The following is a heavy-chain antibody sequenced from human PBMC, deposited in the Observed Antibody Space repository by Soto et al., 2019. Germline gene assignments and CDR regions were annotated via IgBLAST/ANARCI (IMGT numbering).Heavy chain of an antibody. D-gene: IGHD4-17*01. CDR2: IYYSGST. CDR3: ARDQRLPRCDD. J-gene: IGHJ4*02. V-gene: IGHV4-61*01. Sequence: SETLSLTCTVSGGSVSSGSYYWSWIRQPPGKGLEWIGYIYYSGSTNYNPSLKSRVTISVDTSKNQFSLKLSSLTAADTAVYYCARDQRLPRCDDWGQGTLVTVS. CDR1: GGSVSSGSYY.